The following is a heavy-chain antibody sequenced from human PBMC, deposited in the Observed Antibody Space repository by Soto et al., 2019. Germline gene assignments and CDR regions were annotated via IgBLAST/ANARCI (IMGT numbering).Heavy chain of an antibody. CDR3: ARVPDYDILTGFDP. D-gene: IGHD3-9*01. CDR2: IIPIFGTA. Sequence: GASVKVSCKASGGTFSSYAIRWVRQGPGQGLEWMGGIIPIFGTANYAQKFQGRVTITADESTSTAYMELSSLRSEDTAVYYCARVPDYDILTGFDPWGQGTLVTVSS. CDR1: GGTFSSYA. J-gene: IGHJ5*02. V-gene: IGHV1-69*13.